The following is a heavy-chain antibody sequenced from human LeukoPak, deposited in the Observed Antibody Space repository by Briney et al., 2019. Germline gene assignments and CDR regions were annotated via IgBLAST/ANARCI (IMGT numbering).Heavy chain of an antibody. CDR3: TTDYYESSAYYKY. Sequence: GGSLRLSCTASGFNFSTYWMTWVRQVPGKGLEWVGRIKSKTDAGTTDYAAPVKGRFIMSRDDSKNTLYLQMNSLKTEDTAVYYCTTDYYESSAYYKYWGQGTLVTVSS. CDR2: IKSKTDAGTT. CDR1: GFNFSTYW. J-gene: IGHJ4*02. D-gene: IGHD3-22*01. V-gene: IGHV3-15*01.